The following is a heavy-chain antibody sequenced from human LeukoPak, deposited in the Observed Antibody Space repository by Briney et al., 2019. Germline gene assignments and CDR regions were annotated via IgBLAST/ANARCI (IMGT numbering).Heavy chain of an antibody. Sequence: SETLSLTCVVYGGSFSGYYWSWIRQPPGKGLEWIGSIYSSGSTYYNPSLKSRVTISVDTSKNQFSLKLSSVTAADTAVYYCARHYGPWGQGTLVTVSS. CDR2: IYSSGST. CDR3: ARHYGP. J-gene: IGHJ5*02. CDR1: GGSFSGYY. D-gene: IGHD3-16*01. V-gene: IGHV4-34*01.